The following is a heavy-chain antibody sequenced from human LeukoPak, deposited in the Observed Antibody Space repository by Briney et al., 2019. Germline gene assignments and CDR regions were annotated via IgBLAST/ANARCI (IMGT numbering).Heavy chain of an antibody. CDR2: INPSSGGT. J-gene: IGHJ4*02. D-gene: IGHD2-2*01. V-gene: IGHV1-2*02. CDR3: ARDLGIIVVPAAMTPDY. CDR1: GYTFTGYY. Sequence: ASVKVSCKASGYTFTGYYMHWVRQAPGQGLEWMGWINPSSGGTNYAQKFQGRVTMTRDTSISTAYMELSRLRSDDTAVYYCARDLGIIVVPAAMTPDYWGQGTLVTVSS.